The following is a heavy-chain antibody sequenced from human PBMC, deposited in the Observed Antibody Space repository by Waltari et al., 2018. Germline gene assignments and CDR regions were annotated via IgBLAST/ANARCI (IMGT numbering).Heavy chain of an antibody. Sequence: QVQLQQWGAGLLNPSETLSLTCAVYGGSFSGYLWNWVRQSEGKGLEWIGEINDGGGTNYNPSLKSRVTISLDTSKNQLSLKLSSLTAADTAIYYCTREVIADRAAYDLWGQGTMVTVSS. CDR1: GGSFSGYL. D-gene: IGHD3-16*02. J-gene: IGHJ3*01. V-gene: IGHV4-34*02. CDR3: TREVIADRAAYDL. CDR2: INDGGGT.